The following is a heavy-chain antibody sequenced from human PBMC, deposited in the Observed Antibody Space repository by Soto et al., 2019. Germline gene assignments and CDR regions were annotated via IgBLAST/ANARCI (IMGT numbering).Heavy chain of an antibody. D-gene: IGHD3-9*01. Sequence: ASVKVSCKASGYTFTSYYMHWVRQAPGQGLEWMGIINPSGGSTSYAQKFQGRVTMTRDTSTSTVYMELSSLRSEDTAVDYCARAYYDIWTGSPIENLLDYWGQGSLVTVSS. J-gene: IGHJ4*02. CDR3: ARAYYDIWTGSPIENLLDY. V-gene: IGHV1-46*03. CDR1: GYTFTSYY. CDR2: INPSGGST.